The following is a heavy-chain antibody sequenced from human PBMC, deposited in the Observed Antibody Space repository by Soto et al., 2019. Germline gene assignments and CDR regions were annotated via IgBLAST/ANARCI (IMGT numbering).Heavy chain of an antibody. Sequence: PSETLSLTCTVSGGSISSYYSSWIRQPPGKGLEWIGYIYYSGSTNYNPSLKSRVTISVDTSKNQFSLKLSSVTAADTAVYYCARDTSSGWPDYWGQGTLVTVSS. V-gene: IGHV4-59*01. CDR3: ARDTSSGWPDY. D-gene: IGHD6-19*01. CDR2: IYYSGST. J-gene: IGHJ4*02. CDR1: GGSISSYY.